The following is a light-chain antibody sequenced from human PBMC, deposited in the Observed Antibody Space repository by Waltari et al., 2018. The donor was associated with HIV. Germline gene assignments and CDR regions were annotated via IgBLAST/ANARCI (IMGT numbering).Light chain of an antibody. CDR3: QQYEKLPLT. Sequence: DIQMTQSPSSLSASVGDRVTITCQASQDINKYLNWYQQRLGKAPKLLIYDASNLQPGVPSRFSGAGSGTDFSFNISSLQPEDFATYYCQQYEKLPLTFGEGTRVEIK. CDR2: DAS. V-gene: IGKV1-33*01. J-gene: IGKJ4*01. CDR1: QDINKY.